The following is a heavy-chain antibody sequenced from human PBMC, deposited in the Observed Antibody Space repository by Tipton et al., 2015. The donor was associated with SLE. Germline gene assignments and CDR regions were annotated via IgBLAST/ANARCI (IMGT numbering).Heavy chain of an antibody. D-gene: IGHD4-17*01. CDR2: ISSSRSTI. V-gene: IGHV3-48*03. J-gene: IGHJ4*02. Sequence: AVSGFTFSDYEMNWARQAPGKGLEWISYISSSRSTIYYADSVKGRFTISRDNAKNSLYLQMNSLRVEDTAVYYCGRGGGNDYGDYVRDWGQGTLVTVSS. CDR1: GFTFSDYE. CDR3: GRGGGNDYGDYVRD.